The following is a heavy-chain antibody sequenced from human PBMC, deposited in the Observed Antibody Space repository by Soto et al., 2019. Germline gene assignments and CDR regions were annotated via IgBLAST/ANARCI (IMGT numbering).Heavy chain of an antibody. D-gene: IGHD2-15*01. Sequence: ASVKVSCKVSGYTLTELSIHWVRKAPGKGLEWMGGFDLGDDETIYAQKFQGRVTMTEDTSTDTAYMELSSLRSEDTAVYYCASKDDPFEYWGQGTQGHRLL. CDR2: FDLGDDET. CDR1: GYTLTELS. V-gene: IGHV1-24*01. CDR3: ASKDDPFEY. J-gene: IGHJ4*02.